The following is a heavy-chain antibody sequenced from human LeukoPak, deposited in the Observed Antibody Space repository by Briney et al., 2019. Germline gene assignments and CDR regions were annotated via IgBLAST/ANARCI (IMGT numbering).Heavy chain of an antibody. V-gene: IGHV3-30*02. CDR3: AEDIGSEVRGNGDY. Sequence: GGSLRLSCAASGFTFSSYGMHWVRQAPGKGLEWVAFIRYDGSNKYYADSVKGRFTISRDNSKNTLYLQMNSLRAEDTAVYYCAEDIGSEVRGNGDYWGQGTLVTVSS. J-gene: IGHJ4*02. CDR2: IRYDGSNK. CDR1: GFTFSSYG. D-gene: IGHD1-1*01.